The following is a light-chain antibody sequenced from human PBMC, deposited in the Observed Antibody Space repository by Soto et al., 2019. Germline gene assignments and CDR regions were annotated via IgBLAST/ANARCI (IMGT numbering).Light chain of an antibody. CDR3: QQYGSPPWT. V-gene: IGKV3-20*01. CDR2: GAS. Sequence: EIVLTQSPGTLSLSPGERATLSCRASQSVSSNYLAWYQQKPGQAPRPLIYGASSSATGIPDRFSGSGAGSDFTLTIGRLESEDFAVYYCQQYGSPPWTFGQGTKVEIK. CDR1: QSVSSNY. J-gene: IGKJ1*01.